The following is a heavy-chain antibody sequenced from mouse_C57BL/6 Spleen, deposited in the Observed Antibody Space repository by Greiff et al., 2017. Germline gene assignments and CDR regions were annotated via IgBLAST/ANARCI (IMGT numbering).Heavy chain of an antibody. CDR1: GYTFTSYW. J-gene: IGHJ1*03. CDR3: ARSALLYYGSSHWYFDV. V-gene: IGHV1-61*01. CDR2: IYPSDSET. Sequence: QVQLQRPGAELVRPGSSVKLSCKASGYTFTSYWMDWVKQRPGQGLEWIGNIYPSDSETHYNQKFKDKATLTVDKSSSTAYMQLSSLTSEDSAVYYCARSALLYYGSSHWYFDVWGTGTTVTVSS. D-gene: IGHD1-1*01.